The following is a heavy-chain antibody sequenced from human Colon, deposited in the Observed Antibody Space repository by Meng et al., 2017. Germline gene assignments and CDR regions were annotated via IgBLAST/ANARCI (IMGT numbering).Heavy chain of an antibody. CDR3: VTGGGVQGVKGFEY. D-gene: IGHD3-10*01. J-gene: IGHJ4*02. CDR1: GFTFSDAW. Sequence: GESLKISCAASGFTFSDAWMSWVRLAPGKGLEWVGRIKSKSDGGTTDYVAPVKDRFTISRDDSKTTLYLQMNSLKAEDTAVYYCVTGGGVQGVKGFEYWGQGTLVTVSS. CDR2: IKSKSDGGTT. V-gene: IGHV3-15*01.